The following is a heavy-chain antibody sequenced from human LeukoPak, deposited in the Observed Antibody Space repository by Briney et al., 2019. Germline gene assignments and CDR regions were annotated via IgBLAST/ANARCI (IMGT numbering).Heavy chain of an antibody. CDR1: GFTFSSYA. Sequence: GGSLRLSCAASGFTFSSYAMSWVRQAPAKGLERVSLISASGSTTHYADSVKGRFTISRDNSNNTLYLQMNSLGAEDTAVYYCAKDSARYCTNVVCPLDPWGQGALVTVSS. CDR3: AKDSARYCTNVVCPLDP. J-gene: IGHJ5*02. D-gene: IGHD2-8*01. V-gene: IGHV3-23*01. CDR2: ISASGSTT.